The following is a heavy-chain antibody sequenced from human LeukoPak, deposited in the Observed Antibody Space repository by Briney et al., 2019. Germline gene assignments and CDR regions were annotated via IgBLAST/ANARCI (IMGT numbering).Heavy chain of an antibody. D-gene: IGHD4-17*01. CDR2: ISSSSSYI. J-gene: IGHJ4*02. Sequence: PGRSLRLSCAASGFTFDDYAMHWVRQAPGKGLEWVSSISSSSSYIYYADSVKGRFTISRDNAKNSLYLQMNSLRAEDTAVYYCARDSGHTVTHDYWGQGTLVTVSS. V-gene: IGHV3-21*01. CDR1: GFTFDDYA. CDR3: ARDSGHTVTHDY.